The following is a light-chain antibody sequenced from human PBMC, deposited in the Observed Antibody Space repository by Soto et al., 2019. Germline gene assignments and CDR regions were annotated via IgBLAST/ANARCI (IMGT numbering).Light chain of an antibody. Sequence: EIVMTQXPAXXXXSXXXRXTHXXXASQSVSSHLAWYQQNPGQAPRLLIYGASTRATGIPARFSGSGSSTEFTLTISSLQSEDFAVYYCQQYHDWPLTFGGGTKVDIK. CDR1: QSVSSH. V-gene: IGKV3-15*01. CDR2: GAS. J-gene: IGKJ4*01. CDR3: QQYHDWPLT.